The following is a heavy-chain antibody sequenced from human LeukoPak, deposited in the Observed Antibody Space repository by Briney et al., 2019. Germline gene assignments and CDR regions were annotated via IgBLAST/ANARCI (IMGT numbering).Heavy chain of an antibody. CDR2: IKSKTDGGTS. Sequence: PGGSLRLSCAASGFTFSNAWMSWVRQAPGKGLEWVGRIKSKTDGGTSDYAAPVKGRFTISRDDSKNTLYLQMNSLKTEGTAVYYCRATGSSVVDYWGQGTLVTVSS. V-gene: IGHV3-15*01. J-gene: IGHJ4*02. D-gene: IGHD1-26*01. CDR1: GFTFSNAW. CDR3: RATGSSVVDY.